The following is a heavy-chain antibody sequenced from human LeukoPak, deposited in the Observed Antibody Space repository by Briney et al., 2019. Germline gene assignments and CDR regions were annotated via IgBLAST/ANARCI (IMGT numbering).Heavy chain of an antibody. CDR1: GFTFSNYG. J-gene: IGHJ4*02. V-gene: IGHV3-30*02. D-gene: IGHD3-22*01. CDR2: IRYDGSNK. Sequence: GGSLRLSCAASGFTFSNYGMQWVRQAPGKGLEWVAFIRYDGSNKFYADSVKGRSTISRDNSKSTLYLEMNSLRAEDTAVYYCARDIGLGDSSGYYGSYYFDYWGQGTLVTVSS. CDR3: ARDIGLGDSSGYYGSYYFDY.